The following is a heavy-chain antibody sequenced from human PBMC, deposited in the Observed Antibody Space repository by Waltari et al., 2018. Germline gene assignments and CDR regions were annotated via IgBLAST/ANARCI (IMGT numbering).Heavy chain of an antibody. Sequence: EVQLVESGGGLVQPGGSLRLSCAASGFTFSSYGMNWVRQAAGKGLEWVSGMGGSGGNTYYADSVKGRFTISRDNSKSTLSLQMNSVRADDTAVYYCARGAAYSRFDYWGQGTLVIVSS. CDR2: MGGSGGNT. V-gene: IGHV3-23*04. J-gene: IGHJ4*02. D-gene: IGHD5-18*01. CDR3: ARGAAYSRFDY. CDR1: GFTFSSYG.